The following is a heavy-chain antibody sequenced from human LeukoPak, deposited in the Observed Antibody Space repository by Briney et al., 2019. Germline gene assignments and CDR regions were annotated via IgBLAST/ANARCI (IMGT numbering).Heavy chain of an antibody. CDR2: ISWDGGST. D-gene: IGHD3-3*01. V-gene: IGHV3-43D*03. Sequence: GGSLRLSCAASGFTFDDYAMHWVRQAPGKGLEWVSLISWDGGSTYYADSVKGRFTISRDNSKNSLYLQMNSLRAEDTALYYCAKDQGKNYDFWSGYYKSWFDPWGQGTLVTASS. CDR3: AKDQGKNYDFWSGYYKSWFDP. J-gene: IGHJ5*02. CDR1: GFTFDDYA.